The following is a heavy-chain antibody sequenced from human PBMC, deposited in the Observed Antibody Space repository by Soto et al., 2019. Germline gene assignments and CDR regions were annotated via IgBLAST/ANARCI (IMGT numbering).Heavy chain of an antibody. V-gene: IGHV4-59*02. CDR1: GGSVYDFY. D-gene: IGHD3-9*01. Sequence: SETLSLTCSVSGGSVYDFYWNWLRQSPGKGLEWIGNIYNTGTTNYNPSLRSRATISIDTSKNQFSLHLKSVTAADSAMYFCARGHGIYVRFDFWGQGALVTVSS. J-gene: IGHJ4*02. CDR2: IYNTGTT. CDR3: ARGHGIYVRFDF.